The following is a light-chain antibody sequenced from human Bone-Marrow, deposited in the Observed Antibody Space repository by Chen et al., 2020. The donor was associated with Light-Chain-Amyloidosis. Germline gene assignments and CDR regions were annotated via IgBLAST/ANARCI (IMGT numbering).Light chain of an antibody. V-gene: IGLV2-11*01. CDR3: SSYTGADNLFV. Sequence: QSALTQPRSVSGSPGQTVTISCTGTSSGVGAYNYASWYQQHSGEAPKFIIYDVDKRPSGVPDRCSGSKSGNTASLTISGLQPEDDADYYCSSYTGADNLFVFGSGTSVTVL. CDR1: SSGVGAYNY. CDR2: DVD. J-gene: IGLJ1*01.